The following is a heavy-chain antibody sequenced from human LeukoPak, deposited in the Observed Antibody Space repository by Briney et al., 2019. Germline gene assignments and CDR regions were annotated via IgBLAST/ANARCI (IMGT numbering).Heavy chain of an antibody. D-gene: IGHD4/OR15-4a*01. CDR3: ATMGLWIPNTTTYNWFDP. CDR2: FDPEDGET. Sequence: ASMKVSCKVSGYTLTELSMHWVRQAPGKGLEWMGGFDPEDGETIYAQKFQGRVTMTEDTSTDTAYMELSSLRSEDTAVYYCATMGLWIPNTTTYNWFDPWGQGTLVTVSS. J-gene: IGHJ5*02. CDR1: GYTLTELS. V-gene: IGHV1-24*01.